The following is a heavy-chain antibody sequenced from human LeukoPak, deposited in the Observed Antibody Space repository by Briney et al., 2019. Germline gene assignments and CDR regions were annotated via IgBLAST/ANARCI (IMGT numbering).Heavy chain of an antibody. CDR2: INHSGST. CDR1: GGSFSGYY. CDR3: ARGVYGSGSYFPDNFDY. J-gene: IGHJ4*02. V-gene: IGHV4-34*01. Sequence: SETLSLTCAVYGGSFSGYYWSWIRQPPGKGLEWIGEINHSGSTNYNPSLKSRVTISVDTSKNQFSLKLSSVTAADTAVYYCARGVYGSGSYFPDNFDYWGQGTLVTVSS. D-gene: IGHD3-10*01.